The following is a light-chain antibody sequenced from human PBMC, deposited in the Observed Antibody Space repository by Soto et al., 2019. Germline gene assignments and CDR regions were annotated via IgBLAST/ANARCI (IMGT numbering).Light chain of an antibody. CDR2: QDR. V-gene: IGLV3-1*01. CDR3: QAWDSNTGSYV. J-gene: IGLJ1*01. CDR1: KLGDKF. Sequence: SYELTQPPSVSVSPGQTASITCSGDKLGDKFAYWYQQKPGQSPVVVIYQDRKRPSGIPERFSGSNSGNTATLTISGTQALDEADYYCQAWDSNTGSYVFGTGTKVTVL.